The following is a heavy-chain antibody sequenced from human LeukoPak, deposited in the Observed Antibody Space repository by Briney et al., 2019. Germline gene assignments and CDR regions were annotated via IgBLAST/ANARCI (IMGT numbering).Heavy chain of an antibody. CDR2: IDPSDSYT. V-gene: IGHV5-10-1*04. D-gene: IGHD3-10*01. CDR3: ARLRWPRGGRSSFDY. Sequence: GESLKISCKGSGYSFTSYWISWVRQMPGKGLEWMGRIDPSDSYTNYSPSFQGQVTISADESITTAYLQWSSLKASDTAMYYCARLRWPRGGRSSFDYWGQGALVTVSS. CDR1: GYSFTSYW. J-gene: IGHJ4*02.